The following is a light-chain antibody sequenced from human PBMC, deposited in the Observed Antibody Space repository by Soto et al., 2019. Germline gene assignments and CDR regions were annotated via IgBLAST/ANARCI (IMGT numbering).Light chain of an antibody. V-gene: IGLV1-40*01. Sequence: QSVLTQPPSVSGAPGXXXXXXXTGSSSNIRADYDVHWYQQLPGTAPKLLIYTNTNRPSGVPDRFSASRSGTSASLAISGLQAEDEADYYCQSYDNSLSGSVFGTGTKLTVL. J-gene: IGLJ1*01. CDR3: QSYDNSLSGSV. CDR1: SSNIRADYD. CDR2: TNT.